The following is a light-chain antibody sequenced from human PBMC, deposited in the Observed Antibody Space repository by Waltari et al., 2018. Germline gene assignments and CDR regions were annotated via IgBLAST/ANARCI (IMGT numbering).Light chain of an antibody. CDR3: SVLDDSLNGQV. V-gene: IGLV1-36*01. CDR2: YDD. J-gene: IGLJ2*01. Sequence: QSVLTQPPSVSEAPRQRVTISCSGSTSNIANNAVNWYQQLPGKAPKLLIYYDDLLPSVVSDRFSASKSGTSASLAISGLQSEDEADYYCSVLDDSLNGQVFGGGTKLTVL. CDR1: TSNIANNA.